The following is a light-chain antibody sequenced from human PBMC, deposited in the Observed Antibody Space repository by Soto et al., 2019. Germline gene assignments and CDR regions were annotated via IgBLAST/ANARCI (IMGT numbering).Light chain of an antibody. CDR3: CSYAGSSTLV. Sequence: QSALTQPASVSGSPGQSITISCTGTSSDVRSYKFVSWYQQHPGKAPKLMIYEGSKRPSGVSNRFSGSKSGNTASLTISGLQAEDEADYYCCSYAGSSTLVFGGGTKVTVL. CDR1: SSDVRSYKF. CDR2: EGS. J-gene: IGLJ2*01. V-gene: IGLV2-23*01.